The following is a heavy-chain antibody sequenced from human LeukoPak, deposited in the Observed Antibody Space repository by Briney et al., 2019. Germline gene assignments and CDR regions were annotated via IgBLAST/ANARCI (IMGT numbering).Heavy chain of an antibody. CDR1: GFTFSSYS. Sequence: PGGSLRLSCAASGFTFSSYSMNWVRQAPGKGLEWVSFISGRSNYIYYADSVRGRFTISRDNAKNSLYLQMNSLRAEDTAVYYCARFKWFGELRGRMFDYWGQGTLATVSS. CDR3: ARFKWFGELRGRMFDY. J-gene: IGHJ4*02. D-gene: IGHD3-10*01. CDR2: ISGRSNYI. V-gene: IGHV3-21*01.